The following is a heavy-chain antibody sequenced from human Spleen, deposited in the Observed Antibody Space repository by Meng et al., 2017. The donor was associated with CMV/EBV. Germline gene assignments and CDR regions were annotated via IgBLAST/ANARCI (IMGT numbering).Heavy chain of an antibody. CDR3: AKDGGDYDPWGDY. V-gene: IGHV4-59*01. D-gene: IGHD4-17*01. Sequence: SETLSLTCAVYGGSFSGYYWSWIRQPPGKGLEWIGYIYYSGRTNYNTSLKTRVTISVDTSKDQFSLKLNSVTAADTAVYYCAKDGGDYDPWGDYWGQGTLVTVSS. J-gene: IGHJ4*02. CDR2: IYYSGRT. CDR1: GGSFSGYY.